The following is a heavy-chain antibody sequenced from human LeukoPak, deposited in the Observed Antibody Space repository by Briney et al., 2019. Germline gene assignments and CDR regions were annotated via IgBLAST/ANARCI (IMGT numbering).Heavy chain of an antibody. Sequence: PGGSLRLSCAASGFTFSSYSMNWVRQAPGKGLEWVSSISSSSSYIYYADSVKGRFTISRDNAKNSLYLQMNSLRAEDTAVYYCARDRASGYAPDYFDYWGQGTLVTVSS. D-gene: IGHD5-12*01. CDR1: GFTFSSYS. CDR2: ISSSSSYI. J-gene: IGHJ4*02. CDR3: ARDRASGYAPDYFDY. V-gene: IGHV3-21*01.